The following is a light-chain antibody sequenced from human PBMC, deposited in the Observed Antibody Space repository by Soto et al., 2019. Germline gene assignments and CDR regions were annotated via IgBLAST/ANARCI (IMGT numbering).Light chain of an antibody. CDR3: QQRSNWPPIT. J-gene: IGKJ5*01. Sequence: ESVLTQSPGTLSLSPGERATPSCRASQSVSSYLAWYQQKPGQAPRLLIYDASNRATGIPARFSGSGSGTDFTLTISSLEPEDFAVYYCQQRSNWPPITFGQGTRLEIK. V-gene: IGKV3-11*01. CDR2: DAS. CDR1: QSVSSY.